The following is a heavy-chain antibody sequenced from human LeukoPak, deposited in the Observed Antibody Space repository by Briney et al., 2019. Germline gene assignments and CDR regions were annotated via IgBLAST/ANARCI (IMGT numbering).Heavy chain of an antibody. J-gene: IGHJ5*02. CDR3: ARDASYNTNPTRDNWFDP. Sequence: GGSLRLSCAASGFTVSSNYMSWVRQAPGKGLEWVSVIYSGGSTYYADSVKGRFTISRDNSKNTLYLQMNSLRAEDTAVYYCARDASYNTNPTRDNWFDPWGQGTLVTVSS. D-gene: IGHD5-18*01. CDR1: GFTVSSNY. V-gene: IGHV3-53*01. CDR2: IYSGGST.